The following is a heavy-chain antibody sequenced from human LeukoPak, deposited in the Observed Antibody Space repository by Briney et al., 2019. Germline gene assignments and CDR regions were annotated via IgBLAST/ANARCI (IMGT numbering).Heavy chain of an antibody. CDR2: TRNRANNYMT. J-gene: IGHJ4*02. D-gene: IGHD2-15*01. V-gene: IGHV3-73*01. CDR1: GFTFSDSA. CDR3: TRLKGDSAEDNFDF. Sequence: GGSLKLSCAASGFTFSDSAMHWVRQASGKGLEWVGRTRNRANNYMTAYAASVEGRFTISRDDLQNTAYLQMNSLKTEDTAMYYCTRLKGDSAEDNFDFWGQGTLVTVSS.